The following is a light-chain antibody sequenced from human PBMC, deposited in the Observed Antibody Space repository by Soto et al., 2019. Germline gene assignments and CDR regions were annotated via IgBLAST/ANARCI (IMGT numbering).Light chain of an antibody. Sequence: DIQMTQSPSSLSASVGDRVTITCRASQSISSYLNWYQQKPGKAPKLLIHDASSLESGVPSRFSGSGSGTEFTLTISSLQPEDFATYYCQQSYSIPITFGQGTRL. V-gene: IGKV1-39*01. CDR1: QSISSY. CDR3: QQSYSIPIT. J-gene: IGKJ5*01. CDR2: DAS.